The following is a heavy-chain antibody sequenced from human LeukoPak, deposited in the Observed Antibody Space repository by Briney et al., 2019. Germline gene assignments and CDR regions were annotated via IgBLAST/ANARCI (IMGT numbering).Heavy chain of an antibody. CDR2: TNHSGST. CDR3: ARLTGWFDP. CDR1: GGSFSGYY. J-gene: IGHJ5*02. V-gene: IGHV4-34*01. Sequence: SETLSLTCAVYGGSFSGYYWSWIRQPPGKGLEWIGETNHSGSTNHNPSLKSRVTISVDTSKNQFSLKLSSVTAADTAVYYCARLTGWFDPWGQGTLVTVSS.